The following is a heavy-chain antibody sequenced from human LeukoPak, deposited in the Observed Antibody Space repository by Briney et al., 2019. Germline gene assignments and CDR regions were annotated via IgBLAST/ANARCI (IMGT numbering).Heavy chain of an antibody. J-gene: IGHJ3*02. CDR3: AKGRGAFDI. D-gene: IGHD3-10*01. CDR1: GFTFSSYG. V-gene: IGHV3-30*18. Sequence: QPGRSLRLSCAASGFTFSSYGMHWVRQAPGKGLEWVAVISNDGSNKYYADSVKGRFTISRDNSKNTLYLQMNSLRAEDTAVYYCAKGRGAFDIWGQGTMVTVSS. CDR2: ISNDGSNK.